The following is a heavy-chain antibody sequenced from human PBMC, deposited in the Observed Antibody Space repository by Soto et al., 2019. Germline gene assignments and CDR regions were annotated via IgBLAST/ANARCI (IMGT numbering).Heavy chain of an antibody. D-gene: IGHD3-10*01. CDR1: GGSFSVFS. CDR3: ARRGRYKPVTMVPAFDS. CDR2: IDQSGST. V-gene: IGHV4-34*02. Sequence: QVQLQQWGAGLLKPSETLSLTCAVSGGSFSVFSWSWIRQPPGKGLEWIGDIDQSGSTHYSPSLKSRLTVSVDASKKRFSLNLTSVTAADTAVYYCARRGRYKPVTMVPAFDSWGQGTLVTVSS. J-gene: IGHJ5*01.